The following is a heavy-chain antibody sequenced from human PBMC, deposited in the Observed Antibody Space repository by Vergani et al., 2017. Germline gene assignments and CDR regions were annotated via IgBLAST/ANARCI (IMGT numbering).Heavy chain of an antibody. Sequence: VQLVESGGGLIHPGGSLRLSCAGSGFTLSSNAMHWVRQAPGKGLGWVAFIWYDGSKEYYADSVKGRFTISRDNSKKTLYLQMNSLRAEDTAVYYCAKDGPRILETYWYFDLWGRGTLVIVSS. CDR1: GFTLSSNA. J-gene: IGHJ2*01. CDR3: AKDGPRILETYWYFDL. D-gene: IGHD2-15*01. CDR2: IWYDGSKE. V-gene: IGHV3-30*02.